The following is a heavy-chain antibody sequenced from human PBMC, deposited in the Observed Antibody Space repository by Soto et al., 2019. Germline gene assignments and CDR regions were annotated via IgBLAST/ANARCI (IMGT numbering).Heavy chain of an antibody. D-gene: IGHD3-16*01. V-gene: IGHV4-31*03. CDR3: AREGGDGIDY. CDR1: GGSIRSGSHY. J-gene: IGHJ4*02. CDR2: IYYSGST. Sequence: TLSLTCTVSGGSIRSGSHYWSWIRQHPGKGLEWIGYIYYSGSTYYNPSLKSRITISISTTKNQFSLKLTSVTAADTAVYYCAREGGDGIDYWGQGTLVTVSS.